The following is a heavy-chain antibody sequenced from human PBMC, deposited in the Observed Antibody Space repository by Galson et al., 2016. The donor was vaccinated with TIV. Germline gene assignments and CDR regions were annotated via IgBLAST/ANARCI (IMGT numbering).Heavy chain of an antibody. CDR2: IIPMFAKA. CDR3: ARTRPCGGDCYFFDY. V-gene: IGHV1-69*13. J-gene: IGHJ4*02. CDR1: GGTFSNFA. Sequence: SVKVSCKASGGTFSNFAFYWVRQAPGQGLEWMGLIIPMFAKANYAQNYQGRLTISADEPTSTVYMVLSSLRSEDTAVYYCARTRPCGGDCYFFDYWGQGTLVTVSS. D-gene: IGHD2-21*02.